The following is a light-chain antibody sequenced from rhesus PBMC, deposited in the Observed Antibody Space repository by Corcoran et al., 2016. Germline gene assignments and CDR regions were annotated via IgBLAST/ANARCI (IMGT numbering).Light chain of an antibody. J-gene: IGKJ1*01. CDR2: KAS. CDR3: QQYSSRPPT. CDR1: QGISSW. Sequence: DIQMTQSPSSLSASVGDTVTITCRASQGISSWLAWYQQKPGKAPKLLIYKASSLQSGVPSRSSGSGYGTDFTLTISSLQSEDFATYYCQQYSSRPPTFGQGTKVEIK. V-gene: IGKV1-22*01.